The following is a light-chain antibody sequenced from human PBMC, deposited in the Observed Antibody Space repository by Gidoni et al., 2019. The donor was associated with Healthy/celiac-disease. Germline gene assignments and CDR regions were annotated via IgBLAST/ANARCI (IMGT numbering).Light chain of an antibody. CDR1: QSVSSY. CDR3: QQRSNWPYT. CDR2: DAS. Sequence: IVLTHSPATLSLSPGERATLSCRASQSVSSYLAWYQQKPGQAPRLLIYDASNRATGIPGRLSGSGSGTDFTLTISSLEPEDFAVYYCQQRSNWPYTFGQGTKLEIK. V-gene: IGKV3-11*01. J-gene: IGKJ2*01.